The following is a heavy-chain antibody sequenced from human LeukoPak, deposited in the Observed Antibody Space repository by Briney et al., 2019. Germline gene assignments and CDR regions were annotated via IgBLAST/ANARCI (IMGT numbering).Heavy chain of an antibody. J-gene: IGHJ4*02. D-gene: IGHD2-15*01. Sequence: GGSLRLSCAASGFTFSSYSMNWVRQAPGKGLEWVSSISSSSSYIYYADSVKGRFTISRDNAKNSLYLQINSLTATDPAVDYCARALGYCSGGSCYGYWGKGTLVTVSS. CDR3: ARALGYCSGGSCYGY. V-gene: IGHV3-21*01. CDR2: ISSSSSYI. CDR1: GFTFSSYS.